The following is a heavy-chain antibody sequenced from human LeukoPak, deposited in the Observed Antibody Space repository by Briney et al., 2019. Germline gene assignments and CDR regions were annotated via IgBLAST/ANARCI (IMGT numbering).Heavy chain of an antibody. CDR2: ISDFGGTT. Sequence: GGSLRLSCAASGFTFGSFAMSWVRQAPGKGLEWVSSISDFGGTTYYAVSVKGRFTISRDNSQSTLYLQMNSLRAEDTALYYCARFNPFGVDDYWGQGTLVTVSS. CDR1: GFTFGSFA. J-gene: IGHJ4*02. D-gene: IGHD3-10*01. CDR3: ARFNPFGVDDY. V-gene: IGHV3-23*01.